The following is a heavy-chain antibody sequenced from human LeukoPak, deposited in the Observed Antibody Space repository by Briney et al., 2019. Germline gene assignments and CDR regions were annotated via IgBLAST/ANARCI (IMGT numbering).Heavy chain of an antibody. V-gene: IGHV4-59*12. CDR3: ARGGSYVVGATSRPDWFDP. D-gene: IGHD1-26*01. J-gene: IGHJ5*02. CDR2: IYYSGST. Sequence: SETLSLTCTVSGGSISSYYWSWIRQPPGKGLEWIGYIYYSGSTNYNPSLKSRVTISVDTSKNQFSLKLSSVTAADTAVYYCARGGSYVVGATSRPDWFDPWGQGTLVTVSS. CDR1: GGSISSYY.